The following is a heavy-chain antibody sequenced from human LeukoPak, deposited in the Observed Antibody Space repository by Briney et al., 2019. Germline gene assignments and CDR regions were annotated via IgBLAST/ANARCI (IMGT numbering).Heavy chain of an antibody. D-gene: IGHD1-26*01. J-gene: IGHJ4*02. CDR2: INPSGGST. CDR3: ARDVQDILSPLRVSGY. Sequence: ASVKVSCKASGYTFTSYYMHWVRQAPGQGLEWMGIINPSGGSTSYAQKFQGRVTMTRDTSTSTVYMELSSLRSEDTAVYYCARDVQDILSPLRVSGYWGQGTLVTVSS. V-gene: IGHV1-46*01. CDR1: GYTFTSYY.